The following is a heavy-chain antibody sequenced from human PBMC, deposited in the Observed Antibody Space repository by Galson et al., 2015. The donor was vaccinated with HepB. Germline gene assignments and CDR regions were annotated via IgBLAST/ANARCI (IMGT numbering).Heavy chain of an antibody. D-gene: IGHD3-9*01. CDR2: SSRGSMT. CDR3: AKDGITYYDSVTGYYRTAPIEI. Sequence: SLRLSCAASGFTFSNNNAMNWVRQAPGRGLEWVASSRGSMTFYADSVRGRFTISRDDPKSTLYLEMNSLRVEDTAVYYCAKDGITYYDSVTGYYRTAPIEIWGQGTMVTVSS. V-gene: IGHV3-23*01. CDR1: GFTFSNNNA. J-gene: IGHJ3*02.